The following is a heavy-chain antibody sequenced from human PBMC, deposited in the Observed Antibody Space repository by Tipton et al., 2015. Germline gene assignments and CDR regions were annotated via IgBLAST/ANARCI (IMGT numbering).Heavy chain of an antibody. J-gene: IGHJ4*02. V-gene: IGHV5-51*01. D-gene: IGHD4-17*01. CDR1: GYTFTNYW. CDR3: ARQTTVTTDLDY. Sequence: QLVQSGAEVKKPGESLRISCKASGYTFTNYWIGWVRQMPGKGLEWMGIIYPGDSDTRYSPSFQGQVTISADKSISTAYLQWSSLKAPDTAMYYCARQTTVTTDLDYWGQGTLVTVSS. CDR2: IYPGDSDT.